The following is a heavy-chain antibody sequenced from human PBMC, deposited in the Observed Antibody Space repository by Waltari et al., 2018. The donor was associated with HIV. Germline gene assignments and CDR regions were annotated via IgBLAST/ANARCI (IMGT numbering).Heavy chain of an antibody. CDR3: ARAYGSGSYYSCDY. J-gene: IGHJ4*02. V-gene: IGHV5-51*01. D-gene: IGHD3-10*01. CDR2: IYPGESDT. CDR1: GYSFTSYW. Sequence: EVQLVQSGAEVKKPGESLKISCKGSGYSFTSYWIGWVRQMPGKGLEWLGFIYPGESDTGYSPSVQGHVTTAADKSISTAYLEWSSLKASDTAMYYCARAYGSGSYYSCDYWGQGTLVTVSS.